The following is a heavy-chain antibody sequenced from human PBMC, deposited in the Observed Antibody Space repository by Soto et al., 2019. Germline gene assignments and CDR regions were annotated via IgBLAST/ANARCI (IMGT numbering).Heavy chain of an antibody. CDR1: GGTFTHYS. Sequence: QVHLVQSGSEVKKPGSSVKVSCKVSGGTFTHYSFNWVRQAPGRGLEWMGRSITLLNRTTYAQTFQDRVTITADKSTATAYMDLSSLKSEDTAVYFCASMTQDNKVLMPTAMSYFDLWGRGNLVTVSS. J-gene: IGHJ2*01. D-gene: IGHD2-2*01. CDR2: SITLLNRT. CDR3: ASMTQDNKVLMPTAMSYFDL. V-gene: IGHV1-69*02.